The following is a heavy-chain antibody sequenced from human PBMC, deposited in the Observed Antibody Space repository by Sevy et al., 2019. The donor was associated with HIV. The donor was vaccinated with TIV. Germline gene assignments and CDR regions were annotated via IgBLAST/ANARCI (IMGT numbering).Heavy chain of an antibody. CDR2: ISSSGSTI. D-gene: IGHD6-13*01. J-gene: IGHJ6*02. V-gene: IGHV3-11*01. CDR1: GFTFSDYY. CDR3: ARYRSSSWSGRYYYGMDV. Sequence: GGSLRLSCAASGFTFSDYYMSWIRQAPGKGLEWVSYISSSGSTIYYADSVKGRFTISRDNAKNSLYLQMNSLRAEDTAVYYCARYRSSSWSGRYYYGMDVWGQGTTVTVSS.